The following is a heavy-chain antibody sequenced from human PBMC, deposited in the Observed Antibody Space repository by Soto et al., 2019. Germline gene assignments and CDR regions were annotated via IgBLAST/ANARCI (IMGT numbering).Heavy chain of an antibody. Sequence: SQTLSLTCAISGDSVSSNSAAWNWIRLSPSRGLEWLARTYYRSRWYNDYAVSVRSRITVNPDTSKNQFSLQLTSVTPEDTAVYYWAGTSSYYCYYMDVWGKGTTVTVSS. CDR1: GDSVSSNSAA. CDR2: TYYRSRWYN. V-gene: IGHV6-1*01. J-gene: IGHJ6*03. D-gene: IGHD1-7*01. CDR3: AGTSSYYCYYMDV.